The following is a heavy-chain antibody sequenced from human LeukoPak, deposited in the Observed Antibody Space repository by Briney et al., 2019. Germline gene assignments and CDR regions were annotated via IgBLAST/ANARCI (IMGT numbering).Heavy chain of an antibody. CDR2: ISSSGSTI. CDR3: AELGITMIGGV. CDR1: GFTFSSYE. Sequence: GGSLILSCAASGFTFSSYEMNWVRQAPGEGLEWDSYISSSGSTIYYADSVKGRFTISRDNAKNSLYLQMNSLRAEDTAVYYCAELGITMIGGVWGKGTTVTISS. J-gene: IGHJ6*04. D-gene: IGHD3-10*02. V-gene: IGHV3-48*03.